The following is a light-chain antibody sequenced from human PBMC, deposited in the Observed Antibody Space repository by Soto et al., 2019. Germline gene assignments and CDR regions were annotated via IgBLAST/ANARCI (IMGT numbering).Light chain of an antibody. CDR1: QSLVHSDGIAY. J-gene: IGKJ2*01. Sequence: DVVMTQSPLSLPVTLGQPASISCRSNQSLVHSDGIAYFSWFQQRPGRSPRRLIYAASSRATGIPDRFIGSGSGTDFTLTISRLEPDDSAVYYCHHYDSSPPYTFGQGTKVDI. V-gene: IGKV2-30*02. CDR3: HHYDSSPPYT. CDR2: AAS.